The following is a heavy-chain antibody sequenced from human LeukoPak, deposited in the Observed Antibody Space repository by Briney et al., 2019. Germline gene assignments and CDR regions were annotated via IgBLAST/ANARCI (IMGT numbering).Heavy chain of an antibody. CDR2: ISGSGGST. CDR3: HHYGSGSFDY. V-gene: IGHV3-23*01. D-gene: IGHD3-10*01. J-gene: IGHJ4*02. Sequence: GGSLRLSCAAYGFTFSAYGMSWVRQAPGKGLEWVSAISGSGGSTYYADSVKGRFTISRDNSKNTLYLQMNSLRAEDTAVYYCHHYGSGSFDYWGQGTLVTVSS. CDR1: GFTFSAYG.